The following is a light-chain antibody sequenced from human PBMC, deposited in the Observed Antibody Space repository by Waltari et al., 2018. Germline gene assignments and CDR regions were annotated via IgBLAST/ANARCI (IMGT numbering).Light chain of an antibody. V-gene: IGLV2-11*02. CDR3: CSYEATNTLV. CDR1: SASLGGYHY. Sequence: QYALTQPRSVSRSPGQSGTISCTGTSASLGGYHYVSWYQQHPGKSPKVVIYDINKWPSGVPDRFSGSKSGNTASLTISGLQAEDEADYYCCSYEATNTLVFGTGTKVTVL. J-gene: IGLJ1*01. CDR2: DIN.